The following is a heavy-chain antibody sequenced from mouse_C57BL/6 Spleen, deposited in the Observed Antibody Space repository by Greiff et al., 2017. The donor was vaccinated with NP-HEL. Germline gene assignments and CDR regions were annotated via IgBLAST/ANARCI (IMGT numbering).Heavy chain of an antibody. CDR2: IDPSDSYT. CDR3: ARRYYDYDGDFDY. CDR1: GYTFTSYW. J-gene: IGHJ2*01. Sequence: QVQLQQSGAELVRPGTSVKLSCKASGYTFTSYWMHWVKQRPGQGLEWIGVIDPSDSYTNYNQKFKGKATLTVDTSSSTAYMQLSSLTSEDSAVYYCARRYYDYDGDFDYWGQGTTLTVSS. V-gene: IGHV1-59*01. D-gene: IGHD2-4*01.